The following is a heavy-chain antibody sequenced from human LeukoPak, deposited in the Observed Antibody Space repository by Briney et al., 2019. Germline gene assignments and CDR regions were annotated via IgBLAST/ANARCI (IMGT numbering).Heavy chain of an antibody. CDR3: ARLVSQWLVLDY. V-gene: IGHV4-59*12. CDR2: IYYSGST. Sequence: SETLSLTCTVSGGSISSYYWSWIRQPPGKGLEWIGYIYYSGSTNYNPSLKSRVTISVDTSKNQFSLKLSSVTAADTAVYYCARLVSQWLVLDYWGQGTLVTVSS. J-gene: IGHJ4*02. D-gene: IGHD6-19*01. CDR1: GGSISSYY.